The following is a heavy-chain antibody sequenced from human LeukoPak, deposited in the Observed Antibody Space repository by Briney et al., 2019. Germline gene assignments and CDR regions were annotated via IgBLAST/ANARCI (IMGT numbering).Heavy chain of an antibody. CDR2: VYYNGDT. CDR1: GDSFSKYY. V-gene: IGHV4-59*01. J-gene: IGHJ4*02. D-gene: IGHD1-26*01. Sequence: SETLSLTCTVSGDSFSKYYWSWIRQPPDKGLECIGDVYYNGDTNYNPSLKSLVTISVDTSKNQFSLKLRSVTAADTAVYYCARFALIGSYYDYFDYWGQGTLVTVSS. CDR3: ARFALIGSYYDYFDY.